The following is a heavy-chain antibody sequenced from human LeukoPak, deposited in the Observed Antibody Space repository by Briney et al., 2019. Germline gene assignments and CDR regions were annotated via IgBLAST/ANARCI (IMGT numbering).Heavy chain of an antibody. J-gene: IGHJ4*02. CDR2: IISSSSYI. CDR1: GFTFSSYS. V-gene: IGHV3-21*01. CDR3: ARGLRGFDY. Sequence: GGSLRLSCAASGFTFSSYSMNWIRQAPGKGLEWVSSIISSSSYIYYADSVKGRFTISRDNAKNSMDLQMKGLRAEDTAVYYCARGLRGFDYWGQGTLVTVSS.